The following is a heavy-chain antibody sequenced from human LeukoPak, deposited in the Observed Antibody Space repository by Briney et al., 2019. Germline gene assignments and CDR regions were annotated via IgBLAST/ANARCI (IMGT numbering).Heavy chain of an antibody. V-gene: IGHV1-69*13. CDR1: GGTFSSYA. Sequence: GASVKVSCKASGGTFSSYAISWVRQAPGQGLERMGGVIPIFGTANSAQKFQGRVTITADESTSTAYMELSSLRSEDTAVYYCASGRGYCSSTSCYNYWGQGTLVTVSS. CDR3: ASGRGYCSSTSCYNY. D-gene: IGHD2-2*02. CDR2: VIPIFGTA. J-gene: IGHJ4*02.